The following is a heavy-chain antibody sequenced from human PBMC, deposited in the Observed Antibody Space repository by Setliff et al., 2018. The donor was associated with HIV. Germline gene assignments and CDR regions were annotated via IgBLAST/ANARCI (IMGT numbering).Heavy chain of an antibody. J-gene: IGHJ4*02. Sequence: SETPSLTCTVSGGSISSSSYYWGWIRQPPGKGLKWIGSIYYRGSTYYNPSLKSRVTISVDTSKNQFSLKLNSVTAADTAVYYCARLTRITTAGHRGQGTLVTVSS. CDR3: ARLTRITTAGH. V-gene: IGHV4-39*01. CDR1: GGSISSSSYY. D-gene: IGHD6-13*01. CDR2: IYYRGST.